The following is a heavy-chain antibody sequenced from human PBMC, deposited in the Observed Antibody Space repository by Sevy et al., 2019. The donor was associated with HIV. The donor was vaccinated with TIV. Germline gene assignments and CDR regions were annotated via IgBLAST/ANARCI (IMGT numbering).Heavy chain of an antibody. Sequence: GGSLRLSCAASGFTFSTYWMTWVRQAPGKGLEWVANIKQDGSEKYYVDSVKGRFTISRDNAKISLYLQMNSLRAEDTAVYYCAREGPNWGFVMDVWGKGTTVTVSS. V-gene: IGHV3-7*03. CDR3: AREGPNWGFVMDV. CDR1: GFTFSTYW. J-gene: IGHJ6*03. D-gene: IGHD7-27*01. CDR2: IKQDGSEK.